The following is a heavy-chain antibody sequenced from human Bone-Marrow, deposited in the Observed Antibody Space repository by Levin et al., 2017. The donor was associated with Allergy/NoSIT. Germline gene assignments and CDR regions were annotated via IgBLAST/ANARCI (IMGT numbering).Heavy chain of an antibody. J-gene: IGHJ4*02. CDR3: ARDPARGYYDSSGYSGDH. CDR1: GFTFRHYT. D-gene: IGHD3-22*01. Sequence: GGSLRLSCAASGFTFRHYTMNWVRQAPGKGLEWVSCITSSGDSTYYADSVKGRFTISRDNAKNSLYLQLNRPRDEDTAMYYCARDPARGYYDSSGYSGDHWGQGTLVTVSS. V-gene: IGHV3-48*02. CDR2: ITSSGDST.